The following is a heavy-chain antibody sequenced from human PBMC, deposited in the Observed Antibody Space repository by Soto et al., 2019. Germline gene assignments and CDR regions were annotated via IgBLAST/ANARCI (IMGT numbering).Heavy chain of an antibody. J-gene: IGHJ4*02. Sequence: GGSLRLSCAASGFIIPSCAMHWIRQSPGKGLEWVAVIGSDGTHTYYGDSVRGRFTISRDTSQNMVFLQMDSLTADDTALYYCARDSRVGPPDYFDNWGQGTLVTVSS. CDR2: IGSDGTHT. D-gene: IGHD1-26*01. CDR1: GFIIPSCA. V-gene: IGHV3-30*01. CDR3: ARDSRVGPPDYFDN.